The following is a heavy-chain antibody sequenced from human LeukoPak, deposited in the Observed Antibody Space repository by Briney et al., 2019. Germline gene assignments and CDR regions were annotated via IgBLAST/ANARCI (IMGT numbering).Heavy chain of an antibody. CDR3: ARSVSHNY. J-gene: IGHJ4*02. D-gene: IGHD3-22*01. CDR2: AYIDGNT. Sequence: GGSLRLSCAVSGFTVSSNYMSWVRQAPGKGLEWVSVAYIDGNTYYADSVKGRFIISRDNSKNTLYLQMNSLRVEDTAVYYCARSVSHNYWGQGTLVTVSS. CDR1: GFTVSSNY. V-gene: IGHV3-66*02.